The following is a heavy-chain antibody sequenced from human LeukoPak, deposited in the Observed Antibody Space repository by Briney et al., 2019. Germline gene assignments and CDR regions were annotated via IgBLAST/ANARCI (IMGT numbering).Heavy chain of an antibody. J-gene: IGHJ4*02. D-gene: IGHD6-13*01. CDR1: GGSISSCY. CDR3: ARQAAAAGAFFDY. V-gene: IGHV4-4*09. CDR2: IYTSGST. Sequence: SETLSLTCTVSGGSISSCYWSWIRQPPGKGLEWIGYIYTSGSTNYNPSLKSRVTISVDTSKNQFSLKLSPVTAADTAVYYCARQAAAAGAFFDYWGQGTLVTVSS.